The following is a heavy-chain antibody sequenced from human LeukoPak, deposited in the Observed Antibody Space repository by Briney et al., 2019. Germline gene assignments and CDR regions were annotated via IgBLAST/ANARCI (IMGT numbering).Heavy chain of an antibody. J-gene: IGHJ4*02. CDR3: ARGTTGGYSPSH. V-gene: IGHV3-33*01. Sequence: GGSLRLSCVTSGFIFSNHDMHWVRQAPGKGLEWLAVIWYDGSNENYADSVKGRFTISRDHSKNTVYLQMSSLRAEDTAVYYCARGTTGGYSPSHWGQGTLVTVSS. CDR2: IWYDGSNE. CDR1: GFIFSNHD. D-gene: IGHD5-12*01.